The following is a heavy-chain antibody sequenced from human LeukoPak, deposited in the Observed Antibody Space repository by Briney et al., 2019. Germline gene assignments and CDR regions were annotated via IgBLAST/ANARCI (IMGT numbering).Heavy chain of an antibody. J-gene: IGHJ6*03. V-gene: IGHV3-73*01. CDR1: GFTFSGSA. Sequence: GGSLRLSCAASGFTFSGSAMHWVRQASGKGLEWVGRIRSKANSYATAYAASVKGRFTISRDDSKNTAYLQMNSLKTEDTAMYYCKGSHYYYYYYMDVWGKGTTVTVSS. CDR2: IRSKANSYAT. CDR3: KGSHYYYYYYMDV.